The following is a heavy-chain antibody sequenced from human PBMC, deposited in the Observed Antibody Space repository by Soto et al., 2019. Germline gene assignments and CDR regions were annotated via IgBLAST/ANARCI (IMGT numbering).Heavy chain of an antibody. CDR2: INPSGGST. CDR3: AREDFWSGYSRGWFDP. Sequence: ASVKVSCKASGYTFTSYYMHWVRQAPGQGLEWMGIINPSGGSTSYAQKFQGRVTMTRDTSTSTVYMELSSLRSEDTAVYYCAREDFWSGYSRGWFDPWGQGTLVTV. D-gene: IGHD3-3*01. CDR1: GYTFTSYY. J-gene: IGHJ5*02. V-gene: IGHV1-46*01.